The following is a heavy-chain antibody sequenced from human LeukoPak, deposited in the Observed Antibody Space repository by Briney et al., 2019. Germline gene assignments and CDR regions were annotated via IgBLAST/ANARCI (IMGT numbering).Heavy chain of an antibody. J-gene: IGHJ4*02. CDR2: IYTGGTP. Sequence: PGGSLRLSCAASGFIFNNFAMTWVRRAPGKGLEWVSVIYTGGTPYYADSVKGRFTISRDISKNTVYLQMNSLRVEDTAVYFCARGAATGPTLGLDYWGQGTLVTVSS. CDR1: GFIFNNFA. V-gene: IGHV3-53*01. CDR3: ARGAATGPTLGLDY. D-gene: IGHD6-13*01.